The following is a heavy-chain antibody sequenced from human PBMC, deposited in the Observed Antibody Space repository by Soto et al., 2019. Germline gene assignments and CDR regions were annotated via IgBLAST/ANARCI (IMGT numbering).Heavy chain of an antibody. CDR2: IYYSGST. CDR1: GGSINSGRHY. CDR3: ARHVAVAGLYYFDY. J-gene: IGHJ4*02. Sequence: QLQLQESGPGLVKPSETLSLTCTVSGGSINSGRHYWGWIRQPPGKGLEWIANIYYSGSTHYNPSLKSRVTISVDTYKNQFSLKLSSVTAAGTAVYYCARHVAVAGLYYFDYWGQGTLVTVSS. V-gene: IGHV4-39*01. D-gene: IGHD6-19*01.